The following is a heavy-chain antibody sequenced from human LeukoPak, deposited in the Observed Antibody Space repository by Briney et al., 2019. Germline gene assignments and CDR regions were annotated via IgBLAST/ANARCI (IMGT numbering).Heavy chain of an antibody. CDR1: GFSYSNYG. J-gene: IGHJ4*02. CDR3: ARARSGSYYSGIN. CDR2: LVYDGFYK. Sequence: GGPLRLSCAASGFSYSNYGMHGVPQAPGKGLEGVAHLVYDGFYKYYTDSVKGRFNISRDDSTNTLYLEMNGLRAEDTAVYYCARARSGSYYSGINWGQGTLVTVSS. V-gene: IGHV3-33*08. D-gene: IGHD1-26*01.